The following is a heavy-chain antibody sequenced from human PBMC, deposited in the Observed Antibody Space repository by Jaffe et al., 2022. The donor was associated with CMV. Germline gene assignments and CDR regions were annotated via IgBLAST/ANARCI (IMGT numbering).Heavy chain of an antibody. CDR2: ISSTSNSI. Sequence: QVQLVESGGGLVKPGGSVRLSCAASGFTFSDFYMSWIRQAPGKGLEWVSYISSTSNSIYYADSVKGRFTISRDNARNSLYLQMNSLRAEDTAVYYCARVITTAGWIDDYWGQGTLVTVSS. V-gene: IGHV3-11*01. CDR3: ARVITTAGWIDDY. D-gene: IGHD3-22*01. CDR1: GFTFSDFY. J-gene: IGHJ4*02.